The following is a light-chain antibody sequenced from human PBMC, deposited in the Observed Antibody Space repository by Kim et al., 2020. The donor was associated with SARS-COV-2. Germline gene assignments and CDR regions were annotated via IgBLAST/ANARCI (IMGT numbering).Light chain of an antibody. CDR2: DAT. Sequence: TGGKGATSCRASETSSSRLVWYQQKPGQAPTLLIDDATSRATGGPARFIGRGSETDFTPTISSMQSEELAVYYCKQSNDGPTLTFGRGTKVDIK. CDR1: ETSSSR. V-gene: IGKV3-15*01. CDR3: KQSNDGPTLT. J-gene: IGKJ1*01.